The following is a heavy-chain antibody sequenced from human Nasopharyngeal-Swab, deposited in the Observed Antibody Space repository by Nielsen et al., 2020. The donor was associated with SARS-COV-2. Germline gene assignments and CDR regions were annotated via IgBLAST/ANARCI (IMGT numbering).Heavy chain of an antibody. D-gene: IGHD2-2*01. CDR1: GYTLTELS. CDR3: ATGPAAITPTNWFDP. Sequence: ASVKVSCKVSGYTLTELSMHWVRQAPGKGLEWMGGFDPEDGETIYAQKFQGRVTMTEDTSTDTAYMELSSLRSEDTAVYYCATGPAAITPTNWFDPRGQGTLVTVSS. V-gene: IGHV1-24*01. J-gene: IGHJ5*02. CDR2: FDPEDGET.